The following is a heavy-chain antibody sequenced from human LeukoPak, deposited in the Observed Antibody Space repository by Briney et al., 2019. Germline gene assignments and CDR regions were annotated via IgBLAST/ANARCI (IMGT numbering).Heavy chain of an antibody. J-gene: IGHJ6*03. CDR3: ARDQASLWFGTGSNYYYMDV. CDR2: MNPNSGNT. D-gene: IGHD3-10*01. Sequence: GASVKVSCKASGYTFTSYDINWVRQATGQGLEWMGWMNPNSGNTGYAQKFQGRVTITADESTSTAYMELSSLRSEDTAVYYCARDQASLWFGTGSNYYYMDVWGKGTTVTVSS. V-gene: IGHV1-8*03. CDR1: GYTFTSYD.